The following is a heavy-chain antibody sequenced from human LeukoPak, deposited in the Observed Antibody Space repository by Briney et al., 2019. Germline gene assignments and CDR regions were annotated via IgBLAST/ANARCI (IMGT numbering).Heavy chain of an antibody. D-gene: IGHD4-23*01. J-gene: IGHJ4*02. CDR2: ISSSGSTI. CDR1: GFTFSDYY. V-gene: IGHV3-11*01. CDR3: ARSNGVTTVAPFDY. Sequence: TGGSLRLSCAASGFTFSDYYVSWIRQAPGKGLEWVSYISSSGSTIYYADSVKGRFTISRDNSKNTLYLQMNSLRAEDTAVYHCARSNGVTTVAPFDYWGQGTLVTVSS.